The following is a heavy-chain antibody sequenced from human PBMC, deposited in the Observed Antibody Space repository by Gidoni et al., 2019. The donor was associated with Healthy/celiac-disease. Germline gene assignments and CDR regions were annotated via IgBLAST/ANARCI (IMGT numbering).Heavy chain of an antibody. CDR3: ARDSAYYDFWSGYSYYYYYMDV. CDR2: IWYDGSNK. Sequence: QVQLVESGGGVVQPGRSLILSCAASGFTFSSYGMHFVRQAPGKGLEWVAVIWYDGSNKYYADSVKGRFTISRDNSKNTLYLQMNSLRAEDTAVYYCARDSAYYDFWSGYSYYYYYMDVWGKGTTVTVSS. D-gene: IGHD3-3*01. J-gene: IGHJ6*03. CDR1: GFTFSSYG. V-gene: IGHV3-33*01.